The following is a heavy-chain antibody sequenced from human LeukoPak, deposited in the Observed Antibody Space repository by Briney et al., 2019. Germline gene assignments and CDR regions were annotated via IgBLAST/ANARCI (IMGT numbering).Heavy chain of an antibody. Sequence: GGSLRLSCAASGFTFSSYGMHWVRQAPGKGLEWVAFIRYDGSSKYYADSVKGRFTISRDNSKNTLYLQMNSLRAEDTAVYYCAKDGSYSYDSSGYSLAYWGQGTLLTVSS. CDR1: GFTFSSYG. CDR2: IRYDGSSK. CDR3: AKDGSYSYDSSGYSLAY. D-gene: IGHD3-22*01. J-gene: IGHJ4*02. V-gene: IGHV3-30*02.